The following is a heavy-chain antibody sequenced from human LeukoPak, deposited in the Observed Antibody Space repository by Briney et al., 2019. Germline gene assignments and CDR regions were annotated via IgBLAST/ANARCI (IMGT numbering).Heavy chain of an antibody. CDR3: ARNWNDVLHY. CDR1: GFTLSDYQ. V-gene: IGHV3-11*03. D-gene: IGHD1-1*01. Sequence: GGSLRLSCAASGFTLSDYQMSWIRQAPGKGLEWVSYITSRSSYTYYADSMTGRFTLSRDNAQNSLYLQMDSVRADDTAVYYCARNWNDVLHYWGQGTLVTVSS. CDR2: ITSRSSYT. J-gene: IGHJ4*02.